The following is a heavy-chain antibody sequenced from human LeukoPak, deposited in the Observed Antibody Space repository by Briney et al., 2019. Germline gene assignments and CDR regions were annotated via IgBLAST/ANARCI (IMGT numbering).Heavy chain of an antibody. CDR2: ISGSGGNT. J-gene: IGHJ4*02. D-gene: IGHD5-12*01. V-gene: IGHV3-23*01. CDR3: AKGGQTDRFDY. CDR1: GFTVSSNY. Sequence: PGGSLRLSCAASGFTVSSNYMSWVRQAPGKGLEWVSGISGSGGNTYYADSVKGRFTISRDNSKSTLYLQMNSLRAEDTAVFYCAKGGQTDRFDYWGQGTLVTVSS.